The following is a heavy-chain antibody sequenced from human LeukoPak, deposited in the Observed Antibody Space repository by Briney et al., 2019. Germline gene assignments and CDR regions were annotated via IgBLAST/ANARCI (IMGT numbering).Heavy chain of an antibody. D-gene: IGHD6-6*01. CDR3: ARVGQLVDQDY. V-gene: IGHV3-48*01. CDR2: ISSSSSTI. J-gene: IGHJ4*02. Sequence: GGSLRLSCAASGFTFSTYSMNWVRQAPGKGLEWVSYISSSSSTIYYADSVKGRFTIFRDNAQNSLYLQMNSLRAEDTAVYYCARVGQLVDQDYWGQGTLVTVSS. CDR1: GFTFSTYS.